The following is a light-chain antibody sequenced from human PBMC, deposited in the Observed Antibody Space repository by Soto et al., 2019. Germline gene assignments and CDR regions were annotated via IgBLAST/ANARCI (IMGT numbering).Light chain of an antibody. Sequence: QSVLTQPASVSGSPGQSITISCTGTSSDVGGYNYVSWYQQHPGKAPKLMIYEVSNRPSGVSNRFSGSKSGNTASLTISGLQAEGEADYYCSSYTSSSTLGVFGTGTRSPS. CDR1: SSDVGGYNY. CDR2: EVS. CDR3: SSYTSSSTLGV. V-gene: IGLV2-14*01. J-gene: IGLJ1*01.